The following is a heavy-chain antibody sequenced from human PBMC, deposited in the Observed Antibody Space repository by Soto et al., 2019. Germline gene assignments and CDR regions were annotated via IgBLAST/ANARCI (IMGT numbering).Heavy chain of an antibody. CDR1: GFTFSSYW. D-gene: IGHD3-9*01. CDR2: INSDGSST. V-gene: IGHV3-74*01. CDR3: ARDGAPDYDILTGYYQDY. Sequence: GGSLRLSCAASGFTFSSYWMHWVRQAPGKGLVWVSRINSDGSSTSYADSVKGRFTISRDNAKNTLYLQMNSLRAEDTAVYYCARDGAPDYDILTGYYQDYWGQGTLVTVSS. J-gene: IGHJ4*02.